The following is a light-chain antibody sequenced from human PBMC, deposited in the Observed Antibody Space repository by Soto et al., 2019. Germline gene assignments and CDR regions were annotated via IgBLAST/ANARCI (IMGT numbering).Light chain of an antibody. J-gene: IGKJ1*01. Sequence: ETLVTHSRTTPAAAPGRSATLYCRASQSVSDYLAWYQQRTGQAPRLLIFGASTRATGFPARFSGSGYGTEFNLTISSLQSEDFAVYYCQQYKDWPHTFGQGTKVDIK. CDR1: QSVSDY. CDR3: QQYKDWPHT. V-gene: IGKV3-15*01. CDR2: GAS.